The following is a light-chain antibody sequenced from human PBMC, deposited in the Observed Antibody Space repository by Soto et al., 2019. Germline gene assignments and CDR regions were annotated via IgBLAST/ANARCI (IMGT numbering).Light chain of an antibody. J-gene: IGKJ1*01. CDR2: GAS. CDR3: QKFNSAPHT. CDR1: QDIRNY. Sequence: DIPMTQSPSSLSASVGDRVTISCRASQDIRNYLVWYQQKPGKVPKLLICGASTLQSGVPSRLSGSGSGTDFTLTISSLQPEDGATYYCQKFNSAPHTFGQGTKVEIK. V-gene: IGKV1-27*01.